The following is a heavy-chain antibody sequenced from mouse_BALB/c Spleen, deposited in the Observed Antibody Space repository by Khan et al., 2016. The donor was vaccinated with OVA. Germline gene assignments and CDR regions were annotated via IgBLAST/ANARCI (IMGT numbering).Heavy chain of an antibody. Sequence: LHQSGPQLVRPGASVKISCKASDYSFISYWMHWVKQRPGQGLEWIGMIYPSDSETRLYQKFKDKATLTVDKSSSTSYMLLSSQTAEDSVIYLCARPNYGTRDYYALDYWGQGTSVTVSS. D-gene: IGHD1-1*01. CDR1: DYSFISYW. CDR2: IYPSDSET. J-gene: IGHJ4*01. V-gene: IGHV1-74*04. CDR3: ARPNYGTRDYYALDY.